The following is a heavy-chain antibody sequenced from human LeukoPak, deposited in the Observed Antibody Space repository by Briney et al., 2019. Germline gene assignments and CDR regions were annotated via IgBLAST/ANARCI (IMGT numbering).Heavy chain of an antibody. CDR2: ISGSDGST. D-gene: IGHD2/OR15-2a*01. V-gene: IGHV3-23*01. CDR1: GFTFSSYA. CDR3: AKDSAKKYDDY. J-gene: IGHJ4*02. Sequence: GGSLRLSCAASGFTFSSYAMSWVRQAPGEGLEWVSGISGSDGSTNYADSVKGRFTISRENSKNTLYLQMNSLRAEDTAVYYCAKDSAKKYDDYWGQGTLVTVSS.